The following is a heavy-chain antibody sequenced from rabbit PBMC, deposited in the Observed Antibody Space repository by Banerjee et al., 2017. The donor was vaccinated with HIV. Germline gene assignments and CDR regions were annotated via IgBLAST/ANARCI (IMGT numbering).Heavy chain of an antibody. CDR3: ARDVEGTGVSGYFTL. D-gene: IGHD1-1*01. CDR1: GFPFSNKAV. CDR2: IYVGYSGGNT. Sequence: QEQLEESGGGLVKPEGSLTLTCKASGFPFSNKAVMCWVRQAPGKGLEWIACIYVGYSGGNTYYASWANDRFTISKTSSTTVTLQMTSLTVVDTATYFCARDVEGTGVSGYFTLWGPGTLVTVS. V-gene: IGHV1S45*01. J-gene: IGHJ4*01.